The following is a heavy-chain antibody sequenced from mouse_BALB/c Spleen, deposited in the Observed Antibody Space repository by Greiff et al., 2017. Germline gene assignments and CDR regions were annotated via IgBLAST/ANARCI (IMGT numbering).Heavy chain of an antibody. D-gene: IGHD2-1*01. J-gene: IGHJ3*01. CDR3: ARGTVYYGKLPFAY. CDR1: GFNIKDTY. Sequence: EVQLQQSGAELVKPGASVKFSCTASGFNIKDTYMHWVKQRPEQGLEWIGRIDPANGNTKYDPKFQGKATITADTSSNTAYLQLSSLTSEDTAVYYCARGTVYYGKLPFAYWGQGTLVTVSA. CDR2: IDPANGNT. V-gene: IGHV14-3*02.